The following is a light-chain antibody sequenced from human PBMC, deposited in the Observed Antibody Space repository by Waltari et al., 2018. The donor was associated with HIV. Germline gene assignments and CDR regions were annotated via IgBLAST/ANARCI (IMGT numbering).Light chain of an antibody. Sequence: IQMTQSPSSLSASVGDRVTITCRASQNIRKFLNWYQQKPGKAPKLLIYATSSLQSGVPSRFSGSGSGTDFNLTISTLQPEDFATYYCQRTYSTPWTFGQGTKVEIK. CDR2: ATS. CDR3: QRTYSTPWT. V-gene: IGKV1-39*01. CDR1: QNIRKF. J-gene: IGKJ1*01.